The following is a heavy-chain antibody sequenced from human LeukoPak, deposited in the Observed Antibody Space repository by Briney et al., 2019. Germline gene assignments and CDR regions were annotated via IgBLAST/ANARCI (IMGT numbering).Heavy chain of an antibody. J-gene: IGHJ4*02. CDR1: GFTLGNYA. Sequence: GGSLRLSCAASGFTLGNYAMSWVRQTPGKGLEWVSSISSSSSYIYYADSVKGRFTISRDNAKNSLYLQMNSLRAEDTAVYYCAREGRILEVDYWGQGTLVTVSS. CDR2: ISSSSSYI. V-gene: IGHV3-21*01. D-gene: IGHD5-24*01. CDR3: AREGRILEVDY.